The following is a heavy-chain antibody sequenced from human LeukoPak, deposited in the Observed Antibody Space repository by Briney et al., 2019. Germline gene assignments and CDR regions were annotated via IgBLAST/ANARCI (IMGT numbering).Heavy chain of an antibody. CDR2: IIPIFGTA. CDR3: ARDWDSSGYYPGIDY. Sequence: SVKVSCKASGGTFSSYAISWVRQAPGQGLEWMGGIIPIFGTANYAQKFQGRVTITADESTRTAYMELSSLRSEDTAVYYCARDWDSSGYYPGIDYWGQGTLATVSS. D-gene: IGHD3-22*01. J-gene: IGHJ4*02. CDR1: GGTFSSYA. V-gene: IGHV1-69*13.